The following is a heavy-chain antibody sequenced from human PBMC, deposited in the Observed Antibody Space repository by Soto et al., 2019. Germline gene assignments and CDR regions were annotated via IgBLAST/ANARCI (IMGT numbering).Heavy chain of an antibody. J-gene: IGHJ6*03. CDR3: ARGSFSRLVYYYYYMDV. CDR1: GGSFSGYY. D-gene: IGHD6-6*01. Sequence: PSETLSLTCAVYGGSFSGYYWNWIRQPPGKGLEWIGEINHSGSTNYNPSLKSRVTISVDTSKNQFSLKLSSVTAADTAVYYCARGSFSRLVYYYYYMDVWGKGTTVTVSS. V-gene: IGHV4-34*01. CDR2: INHSGST.